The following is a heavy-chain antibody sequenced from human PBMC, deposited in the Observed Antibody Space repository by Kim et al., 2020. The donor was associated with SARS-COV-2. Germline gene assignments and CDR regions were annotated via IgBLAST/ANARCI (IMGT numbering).Heavy chain of an antibody. V-gene: IGHV4-31*03. D-gene: IGHD2-21*02. J-gene: IGHJ3*02. CDR3: ASKIYGGNSVRRAFDI. CDR2: IYYSGST. CDR1: GGSISSGGYY. Sequence: TLSLTCTVSGGSISSGGYYWSWIRQHPGKGLEWIGYIYYSGSTYYNPSLKSRVTISVDTSKNQFSLKLSSVTAADTAVYYCASKIYGGNSVRRAFDIWGQGTMVTVSS.